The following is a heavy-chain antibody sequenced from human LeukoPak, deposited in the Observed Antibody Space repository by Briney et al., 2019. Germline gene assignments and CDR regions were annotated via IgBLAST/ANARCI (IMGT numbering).Heavy chain of an antibody. V-gene: IGHV1-69*13. J-gene: IGHJ6*03. Sequence: SVKVSCKASGGTFSSYAISWVRLAPGQGLEWMGGIIPIFGTANDAQKFQGRVTITADESTSTAYMELSSLRSEDTAVYYCARAPYSSGGSTNYYYYYYMDVWGKGTTVTVSS. CDR2: IIPIFGTA. D-gene: IGHD6-19*01. CDR1: GGTFSSYA. CDR3: ARAPYSSGGSTNYYYYYYMDV.